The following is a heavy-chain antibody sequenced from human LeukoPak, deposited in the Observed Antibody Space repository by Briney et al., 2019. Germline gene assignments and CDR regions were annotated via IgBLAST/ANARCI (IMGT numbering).Heavy chain of an antibody. CDR2: INPSGGST. V-gene: IGHV1-46*01. D-gene: IGHD6-6*01. CDR1: GYTFTSYG. CDR3: ARVGYSSSSVYFDY. J-gene: IGHJ4*02. Sequence: ASVKASCKASGYTFTSYGISWVRQAPGQGLEWMGIINPSGGSTSYAQNFQGRVTMTRDTSTSTVYMELSSLRSEDTAVYYCARVGYSSSSVYFDYWGQGTLVTVSS.